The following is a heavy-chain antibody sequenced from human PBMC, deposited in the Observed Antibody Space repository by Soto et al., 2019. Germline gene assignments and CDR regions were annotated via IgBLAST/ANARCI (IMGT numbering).Heavy chain of an antibody. Sequence: SETLSLTCTVSGGSISSYYVSWIRQSAGKGLEWIGRIDTSGTTNYNPSLKSRVTMSVDASKNHFSLNLSSVTAADTAVYYCARGPRGYVYYHGMDVWGQGATVTVSS. V-gene: IGHV4-4*07. J-gene: IGHJ6*02. CDR1: GGSISSYY. CDR3: ARGPRGYVYYHGMDV. D-gene: IGHD3-10*01. CDR2: IDTSGTT.